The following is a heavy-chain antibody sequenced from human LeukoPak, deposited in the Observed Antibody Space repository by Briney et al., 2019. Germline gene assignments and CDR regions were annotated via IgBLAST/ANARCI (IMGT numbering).Heavy chain of an antibody. CDR2: IYYSEYT. V-gene: IGHV4-39*07. J-gene: IGHJ4*02. CDR1: GDPVSRSSYY. CDR3: ARVYYGDYRYFDY. D-gene: IGHD4-17*01. Sequence: SETLSLTCSVSGDPVSRSSYYWGWIRQPPGKGLEWIGSIYYSEYTYYNPSLKSRITISVDTSKNQFSLKLSSVTAADTAVYYCARVYYGDYRYFDYWGQGTLVTVSS.